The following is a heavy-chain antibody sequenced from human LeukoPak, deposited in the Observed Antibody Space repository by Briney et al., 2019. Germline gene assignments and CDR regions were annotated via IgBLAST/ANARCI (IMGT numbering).Heavy chain of an antibody. CDR1: GFTFSGST. D-gene: IGHD2-8*01. CDR2: ISTSSCYI. V-gene: IGHV3-21*01. J-gene: IGHJ6*03. Sequence: GGSLSLSCAASGFTFSGSTMKWLRQAPGKGLEWVSFISTSSCYIYYADSLRGRFTISRDNAKNPLYLQMNSLRAEDTAVYYCARDGGGTVMVYTRGKDYYYMDVWGKGTTVTVSS. CDR3: ARDGGGTVMVYTRGKDYYYMDV.